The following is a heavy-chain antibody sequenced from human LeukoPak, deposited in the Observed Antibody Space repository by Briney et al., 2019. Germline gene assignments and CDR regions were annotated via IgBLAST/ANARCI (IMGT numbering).Heavy chain of an antibody. Sequence: SETLSLTCTVSGGSISSYYWSWIRQPPGKGLEWIGYIYYSGSTNYNPSLKSRVTISLDTTKNQFSLKLSPVTAADTAVYCCARVTSDSSGYYSLNWYFDLWGRGTLVTVSS. CDR1: GGSISSYY. J-gene: IGHJ2*01. D-gene: IGHD3-22*01. CDR2: IYYSGST. CDR3: ARVTSDSSGYYSLNWYFDL. V-gene: IGHV4-59*01.